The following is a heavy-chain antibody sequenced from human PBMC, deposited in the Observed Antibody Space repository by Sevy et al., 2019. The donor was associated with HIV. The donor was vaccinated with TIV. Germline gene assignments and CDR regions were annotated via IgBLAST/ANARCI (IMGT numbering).Heavy chain of an antibody. CDR3: AGRKVGDFWSGSIRGPWAGGPLFDY. Sequence: GGLRLSCTSSGFTFSSYAMNWVRQAPGKGLEWVSTISHSGDSTYYADSVKGRFTISRDNSENTLYLQMNSLRAEDTALYYCAGRKVGDFWSGSIRGPWAGGPLFDYWGQGTLVTVSS. J-gene: IGHJ4*02. D-gene: IGHD3-3*01. CDR1: GFTFSSYA. V-gene: IGHV3-23*01. CDR2: ISHSGDST.